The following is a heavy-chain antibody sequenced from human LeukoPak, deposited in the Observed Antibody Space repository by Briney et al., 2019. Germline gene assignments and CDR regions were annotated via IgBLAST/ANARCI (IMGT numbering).Heavy chain of an antibody. D-gene: IGHD6-13*01. CDR3: ARGGGAAADYSYYYMDV. CDR2: ISAYNGNT. J-gene: IGHJ6*03. Sequence: ASVKVSCKASGYTFTSYGITWVRQAPGQGLEWMGWISAYNGNTNYAQELQGRVTMTTDTSTSTAYMELRSLRSDDTAVYYCARGGGAAADYSYYYMDVWGKGTTVTVSS. CDR1: GYTFTSYG. V-gene: IGHV1-18*01.